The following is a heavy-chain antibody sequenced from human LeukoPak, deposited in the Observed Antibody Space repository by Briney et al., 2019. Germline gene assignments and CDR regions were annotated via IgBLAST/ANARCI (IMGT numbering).Heavy chain of an antibody. CDR1: GFTFSSYA. V-gene: IGHV3-23*01. CDR3: ATQVVPAAIAPTRNFDY. J-gene: IGHJ4*02. Sequence: PGGSLRLSCAASGFTFSSYAMSWVRRAPGKGLEWVSAISGSGGSTYNADSVKGRFTISRDNSKNTLYLQMNSLRAEDTAVYYCATQVVPAAIAPTRNFDYWGQGTLVTVSS. D-gene: IGHD2-2*01. CDR2: ISGSGGST.